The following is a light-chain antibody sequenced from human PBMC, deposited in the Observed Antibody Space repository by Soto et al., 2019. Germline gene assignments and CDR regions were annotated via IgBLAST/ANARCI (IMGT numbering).Light chain of an antibody. Sequence: IVLTQSPGTLSLSPGERATLSCRASQSLTSSNLAWYQQKPGQAPRLLIYGASSRATGIPDRFSGSGSGTDFTLTISRLEPEDFAVYYCQQRTNSITFGQGTRLE. J-gene: IGKJ5*01. CDR1: QSLTSSN. CDR2: GAS. CDR3: QQRTNSIT. V-gene: IGKV3D-20*02.